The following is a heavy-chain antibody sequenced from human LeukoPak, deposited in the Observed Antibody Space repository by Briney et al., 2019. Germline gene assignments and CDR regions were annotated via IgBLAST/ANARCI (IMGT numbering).Heavy chain of an antibody. Sequence: ASVKVSCKASGYTFTSYGISWVRQAPGQGVEWMGWISAYNGNTNYAQKLQGRVTMTTDTSTSTAYMELRSLRSDDTAVCYCARDGSRVVVTRAEYFQHWGQGTLVTVSS. J-gene: IGHJ1*01. CDR1: GYTFTSYG. CDR2: ISAYNGNT. CDR3: ARDGSRVVVTRAEYFQH. V-gene: IGHV1-18*01. D-gene: IGHD3-22*01.